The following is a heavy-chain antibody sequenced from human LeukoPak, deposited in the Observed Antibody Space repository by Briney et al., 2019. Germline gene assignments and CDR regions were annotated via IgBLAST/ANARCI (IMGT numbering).Heavy chain of an antibody. CDR2: IHTSGST. D-gene: IGHD3-22*01. CDR1: SGPISSYH. V-gene: IGHV4-4*07. Sequence: SETLSLTCTVSSGPISSYHWSWIRQPAGKGLEWIGRIHTSGSTNYNPSLKSRVTMSLDTSKNQFSLKLSSVTAADTAVYCCHMYYYDSSGYYFVYWGQGTLVTVSS. CDR3: HMYYYDSSGYYFVY. J-gene: IGHJ4*02.